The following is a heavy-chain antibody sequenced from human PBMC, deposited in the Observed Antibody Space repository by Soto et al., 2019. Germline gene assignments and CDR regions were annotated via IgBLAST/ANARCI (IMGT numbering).Heavy chain of an antibody. D-gene: IGHD1-26*01. CDR1: GYTFTNYG. CDR2: ISANNGNT. Sequence: QVQLVQSGAEVKKPGASVKVSCKASGYTFTNYGISWVRQAPGQGLEWMVWISANNGNTNYEQKLQGRVTMTTDTYTSTGYMELRSLRSDDTAVYYCARDRGSYALDYWGQGTLVTVSS. J-gene: IGHJ4*02. V-gene: IGHV1-18*01. CDR3: ARDRGSYALDY.